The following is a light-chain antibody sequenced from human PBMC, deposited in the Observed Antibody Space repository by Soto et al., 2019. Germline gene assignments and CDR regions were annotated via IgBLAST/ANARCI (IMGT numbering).Light chain of an antibody. CDR3: QQYNSYCT. V-gene: IGKV1-5*03. Sequence: DIQMTQSPSTLSASVGDRVTITCRASQSISSWLAWYQQKPGKAPKVLIYKASSLETGVPSRFRGSGSGTECTLTISSLQPDDFATYYCQQYNSYCTFGQGTKVEIK. CDR2: KAS. J-gene: IGKJ1*01. CDR1: QSISSW.